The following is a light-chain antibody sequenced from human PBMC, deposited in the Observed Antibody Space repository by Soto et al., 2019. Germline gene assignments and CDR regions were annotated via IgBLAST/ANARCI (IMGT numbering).Light chain of an antibody. V-gene: IGKV3-11*01. CDR1: QSVSND. Sequence: EIVLTQSPATLSLSPGERATLSCRASQSVSNDLVWYHQKPGQAPRLLIYYASKRATGIPARFSGSGSGTDFTLTISSLEPEDFAVYYRQQRTNWPPTFGGGTRVEIK. CDR3: QQRTNWPPT. CDR2: YAS. J-gene: IGKJ4*01.